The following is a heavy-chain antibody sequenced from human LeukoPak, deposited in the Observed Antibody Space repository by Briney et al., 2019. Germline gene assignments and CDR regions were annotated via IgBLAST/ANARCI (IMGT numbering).Heavy chain of an antibody. CDR1: GFTVSSNY. D-gene: IGHD3-22*01. J-gene: IGHJ3*02. CDR2: IYSGGST. V-gene: IGHV3-66*01. CDR3: ARDLSSGYYDAFDT. Sequence: PGGSLRLSCAASGFTVSSNYMSWVRQAPGKGLEWVSIIYSGGSTYYADSVKGRFTISRDNSKNTLYLQMNSLRAEDTAVYYCARDLSSGYYDAFDTWGQGTMVTVSS.